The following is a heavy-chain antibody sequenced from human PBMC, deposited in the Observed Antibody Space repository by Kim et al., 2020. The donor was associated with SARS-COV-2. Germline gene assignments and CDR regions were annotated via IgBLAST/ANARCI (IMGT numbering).Heavy chain of an antibody. CDR3: ARQAPRLLWFGSLGDFDD. CDR2: FSYSGTN. V-gene: IGHV4-39*01. CDR1: CASIKNSDSY. J-gene: IGHJ4*02. D-gene: IGHD3-10*01. Sequence: SETLSLTCSVSCASIKNSDSYWGWIRQSPGKGLEWLGRFSYSGTNYYNPSLKSRVTISVETSNNHLSLTLRSATAADTALYFCARQAPRLLWFGSLGDFDDWGQGTLVAVSS.